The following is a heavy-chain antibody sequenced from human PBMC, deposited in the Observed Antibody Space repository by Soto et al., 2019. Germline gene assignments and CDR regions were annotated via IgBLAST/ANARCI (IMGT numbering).Heavy chain of an antibody. V-gene: IGHV1-69*01. CDR1: GGTFSSYA. CDR2: IIPIFGTA. J-gene: IGHJ5*02. Sequence: QVQLVHSGAELKKPGSSVKVSCKASGGTFSSYAISWVRQAPGQGLEWMGGIIPIFGTANYAQKFQGRVTITADESTSTAYMELRSLRSEDTAVYYCEIVFDFCRGYGWFDPWGQGTLVTVSS. CDR3: EIVFDFCRGYGWFDP. D-gene: IGHD3-3*01.